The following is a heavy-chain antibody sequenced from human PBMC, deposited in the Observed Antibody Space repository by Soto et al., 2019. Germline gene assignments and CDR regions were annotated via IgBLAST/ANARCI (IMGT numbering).Heavy chain of an antibody. D-gene: IGHD6-13*01. Sequence: PGGSLRLSCAASGFTFSSYWMHWVRQAPGKGLVWVSRINSDGSSTSYADSVKGRFTISRDNAKNTLYLQMNSLRAEDTAVYYCAVAAAGTDFDYWGQGTLVTVSS. J-gene: IGHJ4*02. CDR1: GFTFSSYW. V-gene: IGHV3-74*01. CDR3: AVAAAGTDFDY. CDR2: INSDGSST.